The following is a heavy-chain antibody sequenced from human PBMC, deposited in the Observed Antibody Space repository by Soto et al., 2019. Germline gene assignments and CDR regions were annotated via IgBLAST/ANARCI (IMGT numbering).Heavy chain of an antibody. CDR2: IYYSGST. V-gene: IGHV4-39*01. J-gene: IGHJ6*02. CDR1: GGSISSSSYY. CDR3: ARRPYYYYYGMDV. Sequence: SETLSLTCTVSGGSISSSSYYWGWIRQPPGKGLEWIGSIYYSGSTYYSPSLKSRVTISVDTSKNQFSLKLSSVTAADTAVYYCARRPYYYYYGMDVWGQGTTVTVSS.